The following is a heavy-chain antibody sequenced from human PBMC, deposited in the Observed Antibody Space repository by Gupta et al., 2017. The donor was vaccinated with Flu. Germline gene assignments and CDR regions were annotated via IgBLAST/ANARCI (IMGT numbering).Heavy chain of an antibody. Sequence: EVQLVESGGDLVQPGRSLRLSCAASGCTFDDYAMHWGRQGPGKGLGLVSGISWNSGRMDYADSVKGRFTSSRDNAKSSLYLQMNSLRTEDTALYYCVKDMGEDGDYWGQGTLVTVSS. V-gene: IGHV3-9*01. J-gene: IGHJ4*02. CDR1: GCTFDDYA. CDR2: ISWNSGRM. D-gene: IGHD3-16*01. CDR3: VKDMGEDGDY.